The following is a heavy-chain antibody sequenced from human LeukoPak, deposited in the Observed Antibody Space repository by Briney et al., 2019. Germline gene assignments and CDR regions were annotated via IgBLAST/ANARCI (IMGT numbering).Heavy chain of an antibody. V-gene: IGHV4-39*07. CDR3: ARPRSGGYSYGRRDYFDY. CDR2: INHSGST. Sequence: PSETLSLTCTVSGGSISSGNYYWTWIRQPPGKGLEWIGEINHSGSTNYNPSLKSRVTISVDTSKNQFSLKLRSLTAADTAVYYCARPRSGGYSYGRRDYFDYWGQGALVTVSS. J-gene: IGHJ4*02. CDR1: GGSISSGNYY. D-gene: IGHD5-18*01.